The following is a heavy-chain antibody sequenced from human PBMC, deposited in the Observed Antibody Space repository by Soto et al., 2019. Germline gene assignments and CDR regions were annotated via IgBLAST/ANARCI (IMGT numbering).Heavy chain of an antibody. V-gene: IGHV1-18*04. CDR3: TRARYCTSPSCYNNNYNGMDI. J-gene: IGHJ6*04. CDR2: IGVYNGKT. Sequence: QEPLVQSGGEVKKPGASVRVSCKASGYTFTKYGITWVRQAPGQGLEWMGWIGVYNGKTNYARKLQGRVIMTADNAASKAYMELRSLRSDDTAVYYCTRARYCTSPSCYNNNYNGMDIWGKGTTVSVSS. D-gene: IGHD2-2*02. CDR1: GYTFTKYG.